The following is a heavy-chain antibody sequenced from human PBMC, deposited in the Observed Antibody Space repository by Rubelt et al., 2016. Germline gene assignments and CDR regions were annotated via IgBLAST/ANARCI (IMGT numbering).Heavy chain of an antibody. Sequence: QVQLQESGPGLVKPSETLSLTCTVSGGSISSYYWSWIRQPPGKGLEWIGYIYYSGSTNYNPALKSRVTISVDTSKNQFSLKLSSVTAADTAVDYCARARSGGDYWGQGTLVTVSS. J-gene: IGHJ4*02. CDR1: GGSISSYY. CDR2: IYYSGST. V-gene: IGHV4-59*12. D-gene: IGHD2-15*01. CDR3: ARARSGGDY.